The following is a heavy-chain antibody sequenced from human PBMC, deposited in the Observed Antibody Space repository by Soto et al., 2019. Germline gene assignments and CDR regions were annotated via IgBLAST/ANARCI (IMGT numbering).Heavy chain of an antibody. CDR2: INPSGGST. V-gene: IGHV1-46*01. D-gene: IGHD3-16*01. CDR1: GYTFTRYY. Sequence: ASVKVSCKASGYTFTRYYMHWVRQAPGQGLEWMGIINPSGGSTSYAQKFQGRVTMTRDTSTSTVYMELSSLRSEDTAVYYCARGRPLGAPRSSDAFDIWGQGTMVTVSS. J-gene: IGHJ3*02. CDR3: ARGRPLGAPRSSDAFDI.